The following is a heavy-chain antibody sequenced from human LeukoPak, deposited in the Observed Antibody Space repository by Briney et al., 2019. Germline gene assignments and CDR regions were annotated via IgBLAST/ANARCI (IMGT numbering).Heavy chain of an antibody. D-gene: IGHD3-9*01. J-gene: IGHJ4*02. V-gene: IGHV3-20*04. CDR2: INWNGGST. CDR1: GFTFDDYG. Sequence: GGSLRLSCAASGFTFDDYGMSWVRQAPGKGLEWVSAINWNGGSTGYADSVKGRFTISRDNAKNSLYLQMNSLRAEDTALYYCARDSDYDILTGYSPFDYWGQGTLVTVSS. CDR3: ARDSDYDILTGYSPFDY.